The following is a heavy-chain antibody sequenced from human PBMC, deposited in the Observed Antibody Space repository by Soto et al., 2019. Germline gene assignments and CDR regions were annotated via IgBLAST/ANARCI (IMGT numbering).Heavy chain of an antibody. CDR3: ARDLSDAKGQIMPRGWLYMDV. V-gene: IGHV1-69*08. J-gene: IGHJ6*03. CDR1: GGTFSSYT. CDR2: IIPILGIA. Sequence: QVQLVQSGAEVKKPGSSVKVSCKASGGTFSSYTISWVRQAPGQGLEWMGRIIPILGIANYAQKFQGRVTITADKSTSTGYMELSSLRSEDTAVYYCARDLSDAKGQIMPRGWLYMDVWGKGTTVTVSS. D-gene: IGHD2-8*01.